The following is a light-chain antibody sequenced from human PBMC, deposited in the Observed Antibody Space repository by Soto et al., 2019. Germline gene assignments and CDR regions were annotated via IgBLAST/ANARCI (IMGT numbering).Light chain of an antibody. V-gene: IGLV2-14*01. CDR3: SSYTSRSTGV. CDR2: EVS. CDR1: SSDVGGYNY. J-gene: IGLJ1*01. Sequence: QSALTQPASVSGSPGQSITISCTGTSSDVGGYNYVSWYQQHPGKAPKLMIYEVSNRPSGVSNRFSGSKSGNTASLTISGLQAEDESDYYCSSYTSRSTGVFGTGTK.